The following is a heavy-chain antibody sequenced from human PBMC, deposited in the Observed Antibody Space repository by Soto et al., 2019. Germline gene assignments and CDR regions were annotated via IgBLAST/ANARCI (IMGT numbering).Heavy chain of an antibody. CDR2: IRSKAYGGTT. D-gene: IGHD3-3*01. Sequence: GGSLRLSCTASGFTFGDYAMSWFRQAPGKGLEWVGFIRSKAYGGTTEYAASVKGRFTISRDDSKSIAYLQMNSLKTEDTAVYYCTRDLDYDFWSGYYYYYYYYGMDVWGQGTTVTVSS. CDR3: TRDLDYDFWSGYYYYYYYYGMDV. CDR1: GFTFGDYA. V-gene: IGHV3-49*03. J-gene: IGHJ6*02.